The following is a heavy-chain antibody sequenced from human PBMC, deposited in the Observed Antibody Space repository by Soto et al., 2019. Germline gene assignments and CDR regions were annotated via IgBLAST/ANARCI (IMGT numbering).Heavy chain of an antibody. CDR2: IRSKAYGGTT. D-gene: IGHD3-3*01. Sequence: GGSLRLSCTASGFTFGDYAMSWFRQAPGKGLEWVGFIRSKAYGGTTEYAASVKGRFTISRDDSKSIAYLQMNSLKTEDTAVYYCTRDLDYDFWSGYYYYYYYYGMDVWGQGTTVTVSS. CDR3: TRDLDYDFWSGYYYYYYYYGMDV. CDR1: GFTFGDYA. V-gene: IGHV3-49*03. J-gene: IGHJ6*02.